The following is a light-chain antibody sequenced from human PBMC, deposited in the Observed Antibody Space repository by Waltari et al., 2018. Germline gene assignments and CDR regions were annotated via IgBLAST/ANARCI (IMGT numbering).Light chain of an antibody. Sequence: QSVLTQPPSVSGAPGQRVTMSCTGSSSNIGAGYAVHWYQQLPGTAPKLLVYKNANRPSGVPDRFSGSKSGTSASLAITGLQPDDEADYYCQSYDSSLSGSVFGGGTKLTVL. CDR2: KNA. V-gene: IGLV1-40*01. CDR3: QSYDSSLSGSV. CDR1: SSNIGAGYA. J-gene: IGLJ3*02.